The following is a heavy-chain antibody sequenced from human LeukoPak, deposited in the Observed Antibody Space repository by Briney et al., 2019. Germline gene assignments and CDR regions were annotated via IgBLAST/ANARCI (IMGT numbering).Heavy chain of an antibody. D-gene: IGHD6-25*01. CDR2: IYHSGST. Sequence: SGTLSLTCAVSGGSISSSNWWSWIRQPPGKGLEWIGEIYHSGSTNYNPSLKSRVTISVDKSKNQFSLKLSSVTAADTAVYYCARDRYQGYSSDSGFDYWGQGTLVTVSS. V-gene: IGHV4-4*02. CDR3: ARDRYQGYSSDSGFDY. J-gene: IGHJ4*02. CDR1: GGSISSSNW.